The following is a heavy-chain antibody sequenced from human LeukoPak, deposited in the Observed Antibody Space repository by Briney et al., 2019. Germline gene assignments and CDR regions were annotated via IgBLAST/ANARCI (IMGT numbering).Heavy chain of an antibody. V-gene: IGHV4-34*01. Sequence: PSETLSLTCAVDGGSFSGYYWSWIRQPPGKGLEWICEINHSGSTNYNPSLKSRVTISVDTSKNQFSLKLSSVTAADTAVYYCARQKTRRIVVVPAAPFDIWGQGTMVTVSS. D-gene: IGHD2-2*01. CDR1: GGSFSGYY. CDR3: ARQKTRRIVVVPAAPFDI. CDR2: INHSGST. J-gene: IGHJ3*02.